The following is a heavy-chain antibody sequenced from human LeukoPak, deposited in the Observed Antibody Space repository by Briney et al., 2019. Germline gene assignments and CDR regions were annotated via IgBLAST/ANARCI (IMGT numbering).Heavy chain of an antibody. D-gene: IGHD3-16*01. CDR3: ARHVLGKGFDY. CDR2: IYYSGST. CDR1: GGSISSGDYY. J-gene: IGHJ4*02. Sequence: SETLSLTCTVSGGSISSGDYYWSWIRQPPGKGLEWIGYIYYSGSTNYNPSLKSRVTISVDTSKNQFSLKLSSVTAADTAVYYCARHVLGKGFDYWGQGTLVTVSS. V-gene: IGHV4-61*08.